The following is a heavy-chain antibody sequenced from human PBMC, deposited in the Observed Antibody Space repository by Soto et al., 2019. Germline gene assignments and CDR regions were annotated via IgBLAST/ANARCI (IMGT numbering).Heavy chain of an antibody. V-gene: IGHV3-30-3*01. CDR1: GFTFSSYA. J-gene: IGHJ6*02. CDR3: ARAGGITGTTTGPSYGMDV. CDR2: ISYDGSNK. Sequence: GGSLRLSCAASGFTFSSYAMHWVRQSPGKGLEWVAVISYDGSNKYYADSVKGRFTISRDNSKNTLYLQMNSLRAEDTAVYYCARAGGITGTTTGPSYGMDVWGQGTTVTVSS. D-gene: IGHD1-7*01.